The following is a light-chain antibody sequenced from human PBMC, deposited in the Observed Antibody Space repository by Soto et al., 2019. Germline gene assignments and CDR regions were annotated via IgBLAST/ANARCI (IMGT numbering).Light chain of an antibody. CDR2: GDS. V-gene: IGLV1-40*01. J-gene: IGLJ2*01. Sequence: QSVLTQPPSVSGSLGQRVTISCTGTYSNIGAGSDVPWYQQLAGTAPTLLVYGDSNRPSGVSDRFSGSKSGTTASLAICGLQAEDEADYYCQSYDSSRFVVFGGGTKVTVL. CDR1: YSNIGAGSD. CDR3: QSYDSSRFVV.